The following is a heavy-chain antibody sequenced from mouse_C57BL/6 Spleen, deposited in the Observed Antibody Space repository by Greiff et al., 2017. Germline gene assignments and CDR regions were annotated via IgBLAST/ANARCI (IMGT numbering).Heavy chain of an antibody. CDR3: ARQEVLREAGAMDY. D-gene: IGHD1-1*01. CDR1: GFTFSSYG. Sequence: EVKLVESGGDLVKPGGSLKLSCAASGFTFSSYGMSWVRQTPDKRLEWVATISSGGSYTYYPDSVKGRFTISRDNAKNTLDLQMSSLKSEDTAMYYCARQEVLREAGAMDYWGQGTSVTVAS. CDR2: ISSGGSYT. J-gene: IGHJ4*01. V-gene: IGHV5-6*01.